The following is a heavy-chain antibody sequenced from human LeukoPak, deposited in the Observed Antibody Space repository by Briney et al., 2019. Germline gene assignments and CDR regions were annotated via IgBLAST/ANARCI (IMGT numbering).Heavy chain of an antibody. CDR3: ARDSIVTTMDFDY. D-gene: IGHD5-12*01. V-gene: IGHV1-46*01. CDR1: GYTFSSYY. Sequence: ASVKLSCKASGYTFSSYYVHWVREAPGQGLEWMGMIIPSDGFTSYAQKFQGRVTMTRDMSTSTVYMELSSLRSEDTAVYYCARDSIVTTMDFDYWGQGTLVTVSS. CDR2: IIPSDGFT. J-gene: IGHJ4*02.